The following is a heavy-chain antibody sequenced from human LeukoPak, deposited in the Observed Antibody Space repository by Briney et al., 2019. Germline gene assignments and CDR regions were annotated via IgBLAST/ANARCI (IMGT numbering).Heavy chain of an antibody. CDR2: IIPIFGTA. Sequence: ASVKVSCKASGGTFSSYATSWVRQAPGQGLEWMGGIIPIFGTANYAQKFRGRVTITADESTSTAYMELSSLRSEDTAVYYCARGEVVLMVYDYYGMDVWGQGTTVTVSS. V-gene: IGHV1-69*13. CDR1: GGTFSSYA. CDR3: ARGEVVLMVYDYYGMDV. D-gene: IGHD2-8*01. J-gene: IGHJ6*02.